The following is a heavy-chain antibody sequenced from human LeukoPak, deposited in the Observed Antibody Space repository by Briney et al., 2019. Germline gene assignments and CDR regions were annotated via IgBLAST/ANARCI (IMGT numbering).Heavy chain of an antibody. Sequence: GGSLRLSCAASGFTFSSYWMSWVRQAPGKGLEWVANIKQDGSVEYYVFSVKGRFTISRDNAKESLYLQMNSLRAEDTAVYYCARIGYSSSSFDFWGQGTLVTVSS. CDR2: IKQDGSVE. CDR3: ARIGYSSSSFDF. J-gene: IGHJ4*02. CDR1: GFTFSSYW. D-gene: IGHD6-6*01. V-gene: IGHV3-7*05.